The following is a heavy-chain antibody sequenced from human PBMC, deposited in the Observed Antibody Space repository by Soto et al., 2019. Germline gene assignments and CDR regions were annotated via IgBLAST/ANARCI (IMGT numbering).Heavy chain of an antibody. D-gene: IGHD2-15*01. V-gene: IGHV4-39*01. CDR3: ARHTPAISISDH. Sequence: SETLSLNCTVSGGSISSSSSYWGWIRQPPGKGLEWIGSIYYSGSTYYNPSLKSRVTISVDTSKNQFSLKLSSVTAADTAVYYCARHTPAISISDHWGQGTLVTVS. CDR2: IYYSGST. J-gene: IGHJ4*02. CDR1: GGSISSSSSY.